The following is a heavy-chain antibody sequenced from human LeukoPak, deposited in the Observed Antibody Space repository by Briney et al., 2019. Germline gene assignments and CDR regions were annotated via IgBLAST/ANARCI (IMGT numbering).Heavy chain of an antibody. CDR2: IYYSGST. J-gene: IGHJ6*02. CDR1: GGSISSGGYY. V-gene: IGHV4-31*03. Sequence: SETLSLTCTVSGGSISSGGYYWSWIRQHPGKGLEWIGYIYYSGSTYYNPSLKSRVTISVDTSKNQFSLKLSSETAADTAVYYCARDNYDVLTGYYYGMDVWGQGTTVTVSS. CDR3: ARDNYDVLTGYYYGMDV. D-gene: IGHD3-9*01.